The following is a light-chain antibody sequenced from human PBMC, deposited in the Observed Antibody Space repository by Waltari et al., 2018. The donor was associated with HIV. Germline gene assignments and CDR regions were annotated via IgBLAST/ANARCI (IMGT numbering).Light chain of an antibody. CDR3: HSRDSSGYHVV. Sequence: SSELTQDPSVSVALGPTVRITCQGDSLRSYYESWYQQKSGQAPVVVFFGRNNRPSGIPDRFSGSSSGNTASLTITGAQAEDEADYYCHSRDSSGYHVVFGGGTKVTVL. CDR1: SLRSYY. V-gene: IGLV3-19*01. J-gene: IGLJ2*01. CDR2: GRN.